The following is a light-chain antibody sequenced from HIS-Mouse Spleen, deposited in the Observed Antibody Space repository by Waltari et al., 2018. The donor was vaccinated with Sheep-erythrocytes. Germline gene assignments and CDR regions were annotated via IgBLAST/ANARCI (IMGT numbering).Light chain of an antibody. J-gene: IGKJ1*01. V-gene: IGKV1-39*01. CDR3: QQSYSTPRT. Sequence: IQITQSPSSLSASVGARVTITCRASQSISSYLNWYQQKPGKAPKLLIYAASSLQSGVPSRFSGSGSGTDFTLTISSLQPEDFATYYCQQSYSTPRTFGQGTKVEIK. CDR2: AAS. CDR1: QSISSY.